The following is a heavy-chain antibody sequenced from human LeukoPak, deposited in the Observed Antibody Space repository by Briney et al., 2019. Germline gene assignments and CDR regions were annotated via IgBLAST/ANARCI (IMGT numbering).Heavy chain of an antibody. CDR3: AKGQPMDV. D-gene: IGHD2-2*01. Sequence: SCKASGYTFTGYYMHWVRQAPGKGLEWVAVISYDGSNKYYADSVKGRFTISRDNSKNTLYLQMNSLRAEDTAVYYCAKGQPMDVWGQGTTVTVSS. V-gene: IGHV3-30*18. CDR1: GYTFTGYY. CDR2: ISYDGSNK. J-gene: IGHJ6*02.